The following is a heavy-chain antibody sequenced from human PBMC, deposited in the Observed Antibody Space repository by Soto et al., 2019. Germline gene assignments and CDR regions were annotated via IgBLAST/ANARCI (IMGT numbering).Heavy chain of an antibody. D-gene: IGHD5-18*01. Sequence: WGSLRLSCAASGFTFISYGIHFGRQSPFKWLEWVAVIWYDGSNKYYADSVKGRFTISRDNSKNTLYLQMNSLRAEDTAVYYCARDYSYGYYYYYGMDVWGQGTTVTVSS. J-gene: IGHJ6*02. CDR3: ARDYSYGYYYYYGMDV. V-gene: IGHV3-33*01. CDR2: IWYDGSNK. CDR1: GFTFISYG.